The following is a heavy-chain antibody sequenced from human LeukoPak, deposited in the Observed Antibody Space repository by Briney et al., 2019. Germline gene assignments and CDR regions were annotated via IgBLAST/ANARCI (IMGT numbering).Heavy chain of an antibody. CDR2: ISGRGGST. V-gene: IGHV3-23*01. J-gene: IGHJ4*02. CDR3: ARVSYYDSSGYYFLSYVDY. D-gene: IGHD3-22*01. CDR1: GFTFSSYA. Sequence: GGSLRLSCAASGFTFSSYAMSWVRQAPGKGLEWVSGISGRGGSTYYADSVKGRFTISRDNSKNTLYLQMNSLGAEDTAVYYCARVSYYDSSGYYFLSYVDYWGQGTLVTVSS.